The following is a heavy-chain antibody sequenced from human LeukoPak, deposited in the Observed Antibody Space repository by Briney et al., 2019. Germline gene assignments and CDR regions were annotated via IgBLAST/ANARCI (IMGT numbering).Heavy chain of an antibody. CDR3: VRVLAAGFRMDV. J-gene: IGHJ6*02. CDR2: ISSSETTT. Sequence: GGSLRLSCAASGFSFSDSYMTWIRQAPGKGLECVAYISSSETTTWYTDSVKGRFTISRDNAKKSLYLQMNNLSAEDTAVYYCVRVLAAGFRMDVWGQGTKVTISS. V-gene: IGHV3-11*01. CDR1: GFSFSDSY. D-gene: IGHD6-13*01.